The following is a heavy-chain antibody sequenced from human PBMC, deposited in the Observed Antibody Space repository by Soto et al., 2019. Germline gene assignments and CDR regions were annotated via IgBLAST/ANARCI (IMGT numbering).Heavy chain of an antibody. CDR3: ARQNIVATVNIDL. J-gene: IGHJ5*02. D-gene: IGHD5-12*01. V-gene: IGHV4-39*01. Sequence: PSETLSLTCTVSGGSISSSRYYWVWIRQSPGKGLEWIGSIHYSGTTFYNLSLKSRATLSVDTSKNQFSLKLTSVTAADTAVYYCARQNIVATVNIDLWGQGTLVTVSS. CDR1: GGSISSSRYY. CDR2: IHYSGTT.